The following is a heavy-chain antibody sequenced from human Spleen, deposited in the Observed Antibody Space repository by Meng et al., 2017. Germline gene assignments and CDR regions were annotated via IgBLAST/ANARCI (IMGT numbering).Heavy chain of an antibody. J-gene: IGHJ4*02. D-gene: IGHD3-22*01. CDR3: ARDRYYDSSGYYLDY. Sequence: SVKVSCKASGYIFSNHGVSWVRQAPGQGLEWMGRIIPILGIANYAQKFQGRVTITADKSTSTAYMELSSLRSEDTAVYYCARDRYYDSSGYYLDYWGQGTLVTVSS. CDR2: IIPILGIA. CDR1: GYIFSNHG. V-gene: IGHV1-69*04.